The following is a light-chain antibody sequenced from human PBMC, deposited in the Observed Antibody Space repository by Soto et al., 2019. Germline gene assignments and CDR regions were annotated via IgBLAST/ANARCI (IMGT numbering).Light chain of an antibody. V-gene: IGKV1-9*01. CDR1: QSISSY. J-gene: IGKJ5*01. Sequence: IQMTQSPSSLSASVGDRVTITCRASQSISSYLNWYQQKPGKAPKLLIYEASTLQSGVPSRFSGSGSGTEFTLTISGLLPEDFAAYHCQQLYTLPFTFGQGTRLEIK. CDR3: QQLYTLPFT. CDR2: EAS.